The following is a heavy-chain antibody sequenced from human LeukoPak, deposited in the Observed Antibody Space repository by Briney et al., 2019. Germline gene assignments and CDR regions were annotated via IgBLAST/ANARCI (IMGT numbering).Heavy chain of an antibody. D-gene: IGHD5-12*01. Sequence: ASVKVSCKASGYTFTSYGISWVRQAPGQGLEWMGWISAYNGNTNYAQKFQGRVTMTRDTSTSTVYMELSSLRSEDTAVYYCARGEGGYNYWGQGTLVTVSS. CDR3: ARGEGGYNY. CDR2: ISAYNGNT. CDR1: GYTFTSYG. J-gene: IGHJ4*02. V-gene: IGHV1-18*01.